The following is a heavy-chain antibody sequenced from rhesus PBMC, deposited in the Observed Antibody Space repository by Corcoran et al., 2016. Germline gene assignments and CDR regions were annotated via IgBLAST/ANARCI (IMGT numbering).Heavy chain of an antibody. CDR1: GYSISSGYY. J-gene: IGHJ2*01. D-gene: IGHD5-42*01. CDR3: ARVGSSWSEWDTVGTEWYFDL. Sequence: QVQLQESGPGLVKPSETLSLTCAVSGYSISSGYYWGWIRQPPGKGLEWIGSIYGSGGSNYLNPSLKSRVTLAEEKSKNQVALELSSGTDAETAVYYCARVGSSWSEWDTVGTEWYFDLWGPGTPITISS. V-gene: IGHV4S14*01. CDR2: IYGSGGSN.